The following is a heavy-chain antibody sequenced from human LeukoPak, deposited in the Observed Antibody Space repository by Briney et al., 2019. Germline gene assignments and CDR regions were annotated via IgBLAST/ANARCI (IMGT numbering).Heavy chain of an antibody. CDR2: IYYSGST. Sequence: SETLSLTCTVSGGSISSSSYYWGWIRQPPGKGLEWIGSIYYSGSTYYNPSLKSRVTISVDTSKNQFSLKLSSVTAADTAVYYCARSNDYDRASNAFDIWGQGTMVTVSS. D-gene: IGHD3-22*01. CDR3: ARSNDYDRASNAFDI. J-gene: IGHJ3*02. CDR1: GGSISSSSYY. V-gene: IGHV4-39*07.